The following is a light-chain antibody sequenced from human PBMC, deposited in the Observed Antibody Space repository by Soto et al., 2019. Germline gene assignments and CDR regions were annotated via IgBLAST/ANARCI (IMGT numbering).Light chain of an antibody. CDR3: SSFTSRSSLI. J-gene: IGLJ2*01. CDR1: MRDIGAYNL. V-gene: IGLV2-14*01. CDR2: EVR. Sequence: QSALTQPASVSGSPGQSITIFCAGTMRDIGAYNLVSWYQQHPGRAPQRIIYEVRNRPSGSSFRFSGSKSGNTASLTISGLQAEDEADYYCSSFTSRSSLIFGGGTKVTVL.